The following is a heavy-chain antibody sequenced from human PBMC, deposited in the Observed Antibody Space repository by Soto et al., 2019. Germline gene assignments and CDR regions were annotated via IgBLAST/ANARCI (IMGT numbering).Heavy chain of an antibody. CDR2: ISAYNGNT. V-gene: IGHV1-18*01. J-gene: IGHJ4*02. D-gene: IGHD6-19*01. Sequence: QVQLVQSGAEVKKPGASVKDSCKASGYTFTSYGISWVRQAPGQGLEWMGWISAYNGNTNYAQKLQGRVIITADPDTSTAYMELRSLMSDDTAVYCCARYAVASFLGYWGQGTLVTVS. CDR3: ARYAVASFLGY. CDR1: GYTFTSYG.